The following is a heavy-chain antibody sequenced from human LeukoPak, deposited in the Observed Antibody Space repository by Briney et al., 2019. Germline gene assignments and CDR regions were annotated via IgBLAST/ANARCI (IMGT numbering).Heavy chain of an antibody. V-gene: IGHV3-21*01. CDR3: ARVHWGSLGGFDY. Sequence: PGGSLRLSCAASGFTFSSYSMNWVRQAPGKGLEWVSSISSSSSYIYYADSVKGRFTISRDNAKNSLYLQMNSLRAEDTAVYYCARVHWGSLGGFDYWGQGTLVTVFS. CDR1: GFTFSSYS. CDR2: ISSSSSYI. D-gene: IGHD3-16*01. J-gene: IGHJ4*02.